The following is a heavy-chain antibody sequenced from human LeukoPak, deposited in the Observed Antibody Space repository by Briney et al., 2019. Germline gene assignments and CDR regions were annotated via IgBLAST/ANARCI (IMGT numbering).Heavy chain of an antibody. CDR2: IKQDGSEK. CDR3: TRTDEGY. J-gene: IGHJ4*02. Sequence: PGGSLRLSCAASGFTFSSYSMNWVRQAPGKGLEWVANIKQDGSEKYYVESVKGRFTISRDNAKNSLYLQMNSLRGEDTAVYYCTRTDEGYWGQGTLVTVSS. V-gene: IGHV3-7*01. CDR1: GFTFSSYS.